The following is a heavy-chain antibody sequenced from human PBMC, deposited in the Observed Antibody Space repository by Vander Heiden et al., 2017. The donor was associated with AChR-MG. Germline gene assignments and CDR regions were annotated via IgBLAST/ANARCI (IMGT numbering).Heavy chain of an antibody. D-gene: IGHD1-26*01. CDR1: GYRFTSYD. V-gene: IGHV1-8*01. CDR2: MNPNSGNT. Sequence: QVQLVQSGAEVKKPGASVKGPCKAPGYRFTSYDINWVRQATGPGLEWVGWMNPNSGNTGYAQKFQGRVTMTRNTSISTAYMELSSLRSEDTAVYYCARGNGATGRTSTHFDYWGQGTLVTVSS. CDR3: ARGNGATGRTSTHFDY. J-gene: IGHJ4*02.